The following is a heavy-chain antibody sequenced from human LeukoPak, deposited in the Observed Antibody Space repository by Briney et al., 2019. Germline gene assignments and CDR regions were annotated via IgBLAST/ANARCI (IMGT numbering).Heavy chain of an antibody. D-gene: IGHD3-22*01. V-gene: IGHV4-34*01. J-gene: IGHJ4*02. CDR3: ARTPYYYDSSGYYSFYFDY. CDR1: GGSFSGYY. Sequence: PSETLSLTCAVYGGSFSGYYWSWIRQPPGKGLEWIGEINHSGSTNYNPSLKSRVTISVDTSKNQFSLKLSSVTAADTAVYYCARTPYYYDSSGYYSFYFDYWGQGTLVTVSS. CDR2: INHSGST.